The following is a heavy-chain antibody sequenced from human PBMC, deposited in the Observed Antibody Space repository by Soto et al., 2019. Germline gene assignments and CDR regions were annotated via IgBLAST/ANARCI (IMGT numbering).Heavy chain of an antibody. V-gene: IGHV3-30*04. CDR3: AKGLDRGQLWLHFDY. CDR2: ISYDGSNK. CDR1: GFTFSSYA. J-gene: IGHJ4*02. Sequence: QVQLVESGGGVVQPGRSLRLSCAASGFTFSSYAMHWVRQAPGKGLEWVAVISYDGSNKYYADSVKGRFTISRDNSKNTLYLQMNSLRAEDTAVYYCAKGLDRGQLWLHFDYWGQGTLVTVSS. D-gene: IGHD5-18*01.